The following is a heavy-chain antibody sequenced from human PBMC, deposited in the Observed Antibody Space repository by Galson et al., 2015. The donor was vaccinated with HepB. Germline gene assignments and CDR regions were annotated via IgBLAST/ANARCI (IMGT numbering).Heavy chain of an antibody. CDR3: AKEGAKRVVTYNMDV. V-gene: IGHV3-30*18. CDR2: ISDDGSNN. J-gene: IGHJ6*03. D-gene: IGHD3-3*01. Sequence: SLRLSCAASGFTFSSYVMHWVRQAPGKGLEWVAVISDDGSNNYYADSVKGRFTISRANSKNTLYLQMNSLRAEDTAVYYCAKEGAKRVVTYNMDVWGKGTTVTVSS. CDR1: GFTFSSYV.